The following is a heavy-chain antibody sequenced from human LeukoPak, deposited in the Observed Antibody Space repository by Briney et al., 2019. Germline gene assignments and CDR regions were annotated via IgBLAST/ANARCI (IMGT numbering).Heavy chain of an antibody. Sequence: SQTLSLTCTVSGGAISSYYSGWIRHPAAKGLEWIGRIYTSGSTNYIPSLKSRVTMSVDTSKNQFSLKLSSGTAADTAVYYCARGPPGRPDVWGKGTTVTVSS. CDR3: ARGPPGRPDV. V-gene: IGHV4-4*07. J-gene: IGHJ6*04. CDR2: IYTSGST. CDR1: GGAISSYY.